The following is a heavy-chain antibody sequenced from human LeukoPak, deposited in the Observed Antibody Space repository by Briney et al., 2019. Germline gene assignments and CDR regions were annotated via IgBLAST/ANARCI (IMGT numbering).Heavy chain of an antibody. CDR1: GGSISSGGYY. D-gene: IGHD3-10*01. V-gene: IGHV4-31*03. CDR3: ARKENVYYYFDY. J-gene: IGHJ4*02. Sequence: SETLSLTCTVSGGSISSGGYYWSWIRQHPGTGLEWIGYIYYSGSTYYNPSLQSRVTMSVDTSKNQFSLKLSSVTAVDTAVYYCARKENVYYYFDYWGQGTLVTVSS. CDR2: IYYSGST.